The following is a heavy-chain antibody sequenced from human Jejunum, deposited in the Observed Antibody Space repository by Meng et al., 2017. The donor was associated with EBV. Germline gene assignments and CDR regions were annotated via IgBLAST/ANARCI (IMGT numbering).Heavy chain of an antibody. CDR3: ATAHGFTIFGVAYYFDY. V-gene: IGHV1-24*01. CDR1: GYSLTELS. J-gene: IGHJ4*02. Sequence: VQLLKSVAEVKHPGDSVKVSCKVSGYSLTELSMHWVRQAPGKGLEWMGGFDPEDGETIYAQKFQGRVTMTEDTSTDTAYMELSSLRSEDTAVYYCATAHGFTIFGVAYYFDYWGQGTLVTVSS. D-gene: IGHD3-3*01. CDR2: FDPEDGET.